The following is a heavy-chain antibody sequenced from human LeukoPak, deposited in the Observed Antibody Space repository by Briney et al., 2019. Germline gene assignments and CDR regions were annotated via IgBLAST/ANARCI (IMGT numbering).Heavy chain of an antibody. CDR3: ARDQENGDYEGYYYYGMDV. CDR2: ISSSSSYI. CDR1: GFTFSSYN. V-gene: IGHV3-21*01. D-gene: IGHD4-17*01. J-gene: IGHJ6*02. Sequence: PGGSLRLSCAASGFTFSSYNINWVRQAPGKGLEWVSSISSSSSYIYYADSVKGRFTISRDNAKNSLYLQMNSRRAEDTAVYYCARDQENGDYEGYYYYGMDVWGQGTTVTVSS.